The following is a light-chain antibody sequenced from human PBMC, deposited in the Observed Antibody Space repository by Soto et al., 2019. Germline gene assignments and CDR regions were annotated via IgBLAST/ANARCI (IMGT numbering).Light chain of an antibody. J-gene: IGLJ2*01. CDR3: GTWDSSLTVVL. CDR1: SSNSGNND. V-gene: IGLV1-51*01. CDR2: DNH. Sequence: QSVLTQPPSVSAAPGQKVTISCSGSSSNSGNNDVSWYQQLPGKAPKVLFYDNHKRPSGIPDRFSASKSGTSATLGISGLQTGDEADYYCGTWDSSLTVVLFGGGTQLTVL.